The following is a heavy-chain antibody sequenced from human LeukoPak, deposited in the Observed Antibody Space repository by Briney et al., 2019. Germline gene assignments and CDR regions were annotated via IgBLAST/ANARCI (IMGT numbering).Heavy chain of an antibody. D-gene: IGHD6-13*01. V-gene: IGHV3-30*03. CDR1: GFTFSSYG. Sequence: PGGSLRLSCAASGFTFSSYGMHWVRQAPGKGLEWVAVISYDGCNKYYADSVKGRFTISRDNSKNTLYLQMNSLRAEDTAVYYCARDSVVAAANRFDYWGQGTLVTVSS. J-gene: IGHJ4*02. CDR2: ISYDGCNK. CDR3: ARDSVVAAANRFDY.